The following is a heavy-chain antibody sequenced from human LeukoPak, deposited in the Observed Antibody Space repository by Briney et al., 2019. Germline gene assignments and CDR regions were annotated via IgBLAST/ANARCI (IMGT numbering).Heavy chain of an antibody. D-gene: IGHD3-22*01. CDR1: GGSISSYY. CDR3: ARAKYYYDSSGGDYFDY. CDR2: IYTSGST. J-gene: IGHJ4*02. Sequence: PSETLSLTCTVSGGSISSYYWTWIRQAAGKGLEWIGRIYTSGSTNYNPSLESRVTMSVHTSKNQFSLKLSSVTAADTAVYYCARAKYYYDSSGGDYFDYWGQGTLVTVSS. V-gene: IGHV4-4*07.